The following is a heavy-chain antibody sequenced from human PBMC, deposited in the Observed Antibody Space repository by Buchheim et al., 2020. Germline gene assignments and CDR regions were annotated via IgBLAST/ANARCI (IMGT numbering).Heavy chain of an antibody. J-gene: IGHJ4*02. CDR3: ATDLLLGRPDYLDH. CDR2: ISTDGNSY. Sequence: QVQLVESGGGVVRPGRSLRLSCAAFGFTFSSYDVHWVRQGPGKGLEWLAVISTDGNSYFHADSVLGRFTISRDTFRKQGDLQMNGLRGEDTAVYYCATDLLLGRPDYLDHWGQGTL. D-gene: IGHD3-10*01. CDR1: GFTFSSYD. V-gene: IGHV3-30-3*01.